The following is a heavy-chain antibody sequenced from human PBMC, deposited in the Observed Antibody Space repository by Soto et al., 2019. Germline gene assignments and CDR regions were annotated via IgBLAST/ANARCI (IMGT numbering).Heavy chain of an antibody. J-gene: IGHJ6*02. D-gene: IGHD3-3*01. CDR1: GGTFSSYA. V-gene: IGHV1-69*13. Sequence: GASVKVSCKASGGTFSSYAISWVRQAPGQGLEWMGGIIPIFGTANYAQKFQGRVTITADESTSTAYMELSSLRSEDTAVYYCARGGAEWSIENYYYYGMDVWGQGTTVTVSS. CDR3: ARGGAEWSIENYYYYGMDV. CDR2: IIPIFGTA.